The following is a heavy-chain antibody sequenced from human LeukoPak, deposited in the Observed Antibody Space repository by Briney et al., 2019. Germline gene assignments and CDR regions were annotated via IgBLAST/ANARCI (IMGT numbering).Heavy chain of an antibody. J-gene: IGHJ4*02. Sequence: PGRSLRLSCAASGFTFSSYGMHWVRQAPGKGLEWVAVISYDGSNKYYADSLKGRFTISRDNSKNTLYLQMNSLRAEDTAVSYYAKEHIRYSGYDSFYFDYWGQGTPVTVSS. CDR3: AKEHIRYSGYDSFYFDY. D-gene: IGHD5-12*01. CDR1: GFTFSSYG. CDR2: ISYDGSNK. V-gene: IGHV3-30*18.